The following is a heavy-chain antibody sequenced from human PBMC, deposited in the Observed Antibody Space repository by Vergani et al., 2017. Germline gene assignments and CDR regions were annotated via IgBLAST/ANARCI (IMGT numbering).Heavy chain of an antibody. V-gene: IGHV1-8*01. CDR2: MNPNSGNT. CDR3: RAYDFWGGSSRGMDV. CDR1: GYTFTSYD. Sequence: QVPLVQSGAEVKTPGASVTVSCKASGYTFTSYDINWVRQATGQGLEWMGWMNPNSGNTGYAQKFQGRVTMTRNTSISTAYMELSSLRSEDTAVYYCRAYDFWGGSSRGMDVWGQGTTVTVSS. J-gene: IGHJ6*02. D-gene: IGHD3-3*01.